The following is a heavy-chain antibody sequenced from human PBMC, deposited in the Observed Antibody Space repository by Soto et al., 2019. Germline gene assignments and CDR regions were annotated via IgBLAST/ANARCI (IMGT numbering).Heavy chain of an antibody. V-gene: IGHV1-18*04. CDR2: ISGYNGDT. Sequence: QVQIVQSGAEVKKPGASVKVSCKASGYTFTNYGINWVRQAPGQGPEWMGWISGYNGDTKYSQTLQGRVTMTTDTSTSTAYMELRCLRSDDTAVYYCARGGSSWYAEYYQHWGQGTLVIVSS. CDR1: GYTFTNYG. J-gene: IGHJ1*01. CDR3: ARGGSSWYAEYYQH. D-gene: IGHD6-13*01.